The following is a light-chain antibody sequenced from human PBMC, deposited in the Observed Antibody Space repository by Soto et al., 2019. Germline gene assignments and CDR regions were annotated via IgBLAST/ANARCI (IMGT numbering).Light chain of an antibody. CDR1: QDISSY. Sequence: DIQLTQSPSFLSASVGDRVTITCRTSQDISSYLAWYQQKPGKAPQLLISAASTLQSGVPSRFSGSGSGTEFTLTISSLQPEDFATYYCQQRSNWPWTFGQGTKVEIK. V-gene: IGKV1-9*01. CDR2: AAS. CDR3: QQRSNWPWT. J-gene: IGKJ1*01.